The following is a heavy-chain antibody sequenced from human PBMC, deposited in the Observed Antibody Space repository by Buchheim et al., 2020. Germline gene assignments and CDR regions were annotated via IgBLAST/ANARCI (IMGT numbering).Heavy chain of an antibody. D-gene: IGHD5-24*01. Sequence: EVQLLESGGGLVQPGGSLRLSCAASGFTFSTYAMSWVRQAPGKGLEWVSSISGSDGSTYYADSVKGRFTISRDNFKNTLHLQMNSLRAEDTAVYYCAKDPAIAVNGYNFLFDYWGQGTL. CDR1: GFTFSTYA. CDR3: AKDPAIAVNGYNFLFDY. J-gene: IGHJ4*02. V-gene: IGHV3-23*01. CDR2: ISGSDGST.